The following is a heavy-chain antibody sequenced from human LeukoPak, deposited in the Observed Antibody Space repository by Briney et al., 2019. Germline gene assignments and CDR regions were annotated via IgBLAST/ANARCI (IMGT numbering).Heavy chain of an antibody. J-gene: IGHJ4*02. D-gene: IGHD3-10*01. Sequence: PSETLSLTCAVSGGSISSGGYSWSWIRQPPGKGLEWIGYIYHSGSTYYNPSLKSRVTISVDRSKNQFSLKLSSVTAADTAVYYCARGFPNFDYWGQGTLVTVSS. CDR3: ARGFPNFDY. CDR1: GGSISSGGYS. CDR2: IYHSGST. V-gene: IGHV4-30-2*01.